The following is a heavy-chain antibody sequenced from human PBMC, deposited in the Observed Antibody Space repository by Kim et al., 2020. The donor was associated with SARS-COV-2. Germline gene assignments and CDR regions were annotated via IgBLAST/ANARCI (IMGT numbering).Heavy chain of an antibody. CDR3: ARDWILVGATGGVDY. CDR2: INPNSGGT. J-gene: IGHJ4*02. CDR1: GYTFTGYY. Sequence: ASVKVSCKASGYTFTGYYMHWVRQAPGQELEWMGWINPNSGGTNYAQKFQGRVTMTRDTSISTAYMELSRLRSDDTAVYYCARDWILVGATGGVDYWGQGTLVTVSS. D-gene: IGHD1-26*01. V-gene: IGHV1-2*02.